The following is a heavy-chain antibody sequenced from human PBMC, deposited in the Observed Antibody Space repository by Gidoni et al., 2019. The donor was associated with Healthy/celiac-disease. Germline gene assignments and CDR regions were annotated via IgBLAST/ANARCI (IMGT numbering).Heavy chain of an antibody. CDR2: ISSSSSTI. D-gene: IGHD4-17*01. CDR3: ARDSTVASTYYYYYGMDV. Sequence: EVQLVESGGGLVQPGGSLRLSCAASGFTFSSYSMNWVCQAPGKGLEWVSYISSSSSTIYYADSVKGRFTISRDNAKNSLYLQMNSLRAEDTAVYYCARDSTVASTYYYYYGMDVWGQGTTVTVSS. CDR1: GFTFSSYS. J-gene: IGHJ6*02. V-gene: IGHV3-48*01.